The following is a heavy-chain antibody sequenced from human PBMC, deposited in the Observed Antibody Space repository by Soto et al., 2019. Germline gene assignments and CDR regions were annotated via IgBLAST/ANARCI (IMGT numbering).Heavy chain of an antibody. CDR3: TKVGPMADTAMVYIDYGMDV. CDR2: IKSKTDGGTT. J-gene: IGHJ6*02. Sequence: PGGSLRLACAASGFTFSNAWMSWVRQAPGKGLEWVGRIKSKTDGGTTDYAAPVKGRFTISRDDSKNTLYLQMNSLKTEDTAVYYCTKVGPMADTAMVYIDYGMDVWGQGTTVTVS. D-gene: IGHD5-18*01. CDR1: GFTFSNAW. V-gene: IGHV3-15*01.